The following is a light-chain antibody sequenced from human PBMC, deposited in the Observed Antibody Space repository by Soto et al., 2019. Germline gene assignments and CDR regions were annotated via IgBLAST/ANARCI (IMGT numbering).Light chain of an antibody. Sequence: EIVLTQSPGTLSLSPGERATLSCRASQSVSSYLAWYQQKPGQAPRLLIYGASTRATGIPARFSGSGSGTHFTLTISSLQSEDFAIYYCQQYNNWPPFTFGQGTKVDIK. CDR2: GAS. V-gene: IGKV3-15*01. J-gene: IGKJ2*01. CDR1: QSVSSY. CDR3: QQYNNWPPFT.